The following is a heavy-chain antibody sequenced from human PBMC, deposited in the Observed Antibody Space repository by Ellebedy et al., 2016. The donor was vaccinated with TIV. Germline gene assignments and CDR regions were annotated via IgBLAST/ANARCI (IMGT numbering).Heavy chain of an antibody. J-gene: IGHJ1*01. CDR1: GGSFSGYY. Sequence: SETLSLTXAVYGGSFSGYYWSWIRQPPGKGLEWIGEINHSGSTNYNPSLKSRVTISVDTSKNQFSLKLSSVTAADTAVYYCARGPDYYDSSAHLQHWGQGTLVTVSS. D-gene: IGHD3-22*01. V-gene: IGHV4-34*01. CDR3: ARGPDYYDSSAHLQH. CDR2: INHSGST.